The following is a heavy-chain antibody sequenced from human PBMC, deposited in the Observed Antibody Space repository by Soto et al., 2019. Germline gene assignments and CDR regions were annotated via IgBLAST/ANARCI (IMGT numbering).Heavy chain of an antibody. CDR3: ATSLTYYYDSSGSGAFDI. V-gene: IGHV1-69*02. J-gene: IGHJ3*02. CDR2: IIPILGIA. Sequence: GASVKVSCKASGGTFSSYTISWVRQAPGQGLEWMGRIIPILGIANYAQKFQGRVTITADKSTSTAYMELSSLRSEDTAVYYCATSLTYYYDSSGSGAFDIWGQGTMVTVSS. CDR1: GGTFSSYT. D-gene: IGHD3-22*01.